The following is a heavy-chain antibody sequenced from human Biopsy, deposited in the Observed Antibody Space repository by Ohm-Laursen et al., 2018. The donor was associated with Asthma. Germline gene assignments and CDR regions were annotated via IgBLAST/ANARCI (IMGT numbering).Heavy chain of an antibody. CDR2: VSSDGHNK. CDR1: GFTFSSYA. D-gene: IGHD3-22*01. Sequence: SLRLSCSASGFTFSSYAMSWVRQAPGKGLEWVALVSSDGHNKYYEDSVKGRFTISRDNSRNRLYLQVNRLTVEDSAVYFCARQSGQDYGDSSGFDIWGQGTKVAVSS. CDR3: ARQSGQDYGDSSGFDI. V-gene: IGHV3-30*03. J-gene: IGHJ3*02.